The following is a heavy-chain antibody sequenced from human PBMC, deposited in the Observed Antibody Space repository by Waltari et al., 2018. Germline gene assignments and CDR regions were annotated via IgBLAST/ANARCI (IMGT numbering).Heavy chain of an antibody. J-gene: IGHJ3*02. CDR2: ISPILGIA. CDR1: GGTFSSYA. V-gene: IGHV1-69*04. CDR3: ARSQGFRDLPAFDAFDI. D-gene: IGHD3-10*01. Sequence: QVQLVQSGAEVKKPGSSVKVSCKASGGTFSSYAISWVRQAPGQGLEWMGGISPILGIANYAQKFQGRVTITADESTSTAYMELSSLRSEDTAVYYCARSQGFRDLPAFDAFDIWGQGTMVTVSS.